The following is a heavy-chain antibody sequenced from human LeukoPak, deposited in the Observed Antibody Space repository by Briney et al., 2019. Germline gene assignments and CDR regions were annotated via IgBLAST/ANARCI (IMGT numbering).Heavy chain of an antibody. CDR2: ISYDGSNK. J-gene: IGHJ6*03. V-gene: IGHV3-30*03. CDR3: ARDGSLSSSSGNYYYYMDV. Sequence: PGGSLRLSCAASGFTFSSYGMHWVRQAPGKGLEWVAVISYDGSNKYYADSVKGRFTISRDNPKNTLYLQMNSLRAEDTAVYYCARDGSLSSSSGNYYYYMDVWGKGTTVTVSS. D-gene: IGHD6-6*01. CDR1: GFTFSSYG.